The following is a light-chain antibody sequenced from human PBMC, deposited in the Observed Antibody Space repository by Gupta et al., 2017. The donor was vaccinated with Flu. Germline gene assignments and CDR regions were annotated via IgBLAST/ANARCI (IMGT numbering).Light chain of an antibody. V-gene: IGKV3-20*01. CDR3: QQEGSSPRT. Sequence: EIVLTQSPGTLSLSPGERATLSCRASQSVTGSYLAWYQQKPGQAPRLLIYGASSRATGIPDRFSGSGSGADFTLTISRREPEDFAVYYCQQEGSSPRTFGQGTXVEIK. J-gene: IGKJ1*01. CDR1: QSVTGSY. CDR2: GAS.